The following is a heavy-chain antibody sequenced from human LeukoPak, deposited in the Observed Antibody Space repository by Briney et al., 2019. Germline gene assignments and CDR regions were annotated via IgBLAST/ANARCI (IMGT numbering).Heavy chain of an antibody. CDR2: IYHSATT. D-gene: IGHD3-10*01. J-gene: IGHJ4*02. CDR1: GYSINSGFY. Sequence: SETLSLTCTVSGYSINSGFYWGWLRQPPGKGLEWIGNIYHSATTHYNSSLKSRVTISVDTSKNQLSLKLSSVTAADTAVYYCAREFTGSWDNFDYWGQGTLVTVSS. V-gene: IGHV4-38-2*02. CDR3: AREFTGSWDNFDY.